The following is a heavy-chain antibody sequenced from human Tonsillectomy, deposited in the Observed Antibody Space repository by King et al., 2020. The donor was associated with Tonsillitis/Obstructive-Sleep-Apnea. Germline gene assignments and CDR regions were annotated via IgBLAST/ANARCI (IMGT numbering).Heavy chain of an antibody. D-gene: IGHD5-12*01. CDR1: GGSISSSSYY. J-gene: IGHJ4*02. CDR2: SYFSGST. V-gene: IGHV4-39*01. Sequence: QLQESGPGLVKPSETLSLTCTVSGGSISSSSYYWGWIRQPPGKGLEWSWSSYFSGSTYYSPSLKSRVIISVDTSKNQFSLKVSSVTAADTAVYYCARTPSGSTFDYWGQGTLVTVSS. CDR3: ARTPSGSTFDY.